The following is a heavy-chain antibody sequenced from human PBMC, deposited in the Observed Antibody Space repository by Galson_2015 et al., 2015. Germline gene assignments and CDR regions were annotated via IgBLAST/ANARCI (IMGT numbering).Heavy chain of an antibody. CDR1: GFTFSSSW. CDR3: AGGVYWSYGTAF. V-gene: IGHV3-74*01. J-gene: IGHJ6*02. D-gene: IGHD2-8*02. Sequence: SLRLSCAASGFTFSSSWMHWVRQAPGKGLEWVSRISTEGSVTNYADSVRGRFTISRDNAKNTLYLQMNSLRAEDTAVYYCAGGVYWSYGTAFWGQGTTVTVSS. CDR2: ISTEGSVT.